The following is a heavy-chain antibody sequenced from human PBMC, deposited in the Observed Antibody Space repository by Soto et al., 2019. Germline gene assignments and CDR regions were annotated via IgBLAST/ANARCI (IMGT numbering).Heavy chain of an antibody. CDR1: RGTFSSYA. J-gene: IGHJ4*02. Sequence: QVQLVQSGAEVKKPGSSVKVSCKASRGTFSSYAISWVRQAPGQGLEWMGGIIPIFGTANYAQKFQGRVTITADESTSTAYMELSSLRSEDTAVYYCARDEGIAAAGICAYWGQGTLVTVSS. CDR3: ARDEGIAAAGICAY. D-gene: IGHD6-13*01. CDR2: IIPIFGTA. V-gene: IGHV1-69*12.